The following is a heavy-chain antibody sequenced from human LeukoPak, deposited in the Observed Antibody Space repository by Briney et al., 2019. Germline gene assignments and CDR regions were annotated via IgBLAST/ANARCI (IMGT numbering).Heavy chain of an antibody. V-gene: IGHV7-4-1*02. D-gene: IGHD6-13*01. Sequence: GASVKVSCKASGYTFTSYAMNWVRQAPGQGLEWMGWINTNTGNPTYAQGFTGRFVFSLDTSVSTAYLQISSLKAEDTAVYYCARDASRDIAAAGVFDYWGQGTLVTVSS. CDR2: INTNTGNP. J-gene: IGHJ4*02. CDR3: ARDASRDIAAAGVFDY. CDR1: GYTFTSYA.